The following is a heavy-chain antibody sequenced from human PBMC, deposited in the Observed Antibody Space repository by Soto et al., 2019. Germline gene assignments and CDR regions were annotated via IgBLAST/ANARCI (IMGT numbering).Heavy chain of an antibody. CDR2: IYWDDDK. D-gene: IGHD3-10*01. CDR1: GFSLSTSGVG. V-gene: IGHV2-5*02. J-gene: IGHJ4*01. Sequence: QITLKESGPTLVKPTQTLTLTCTFSGFSLSTSGVGVGWIRQPPGKALEWLALIYWDDDKRYSPSLKSRLTITKDTSKNPVVLKMTNMDPVDTATYYCAHRREVTMVRAVITPSFDFWGHGTLVTVSS. CDR3: AHRREVTMVRAVITPSFDF.